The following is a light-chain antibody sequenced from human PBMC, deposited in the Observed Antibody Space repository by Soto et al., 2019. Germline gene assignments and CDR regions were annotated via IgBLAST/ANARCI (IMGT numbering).Light chain of an antibody. Sequence: EIVLTQSPLSLSVSPGEPASISCRSSQSLTHSSGYNYLDWYLLKPGQPPQLLIYLGSNRGSGVPDRFSASGSGTDFTLTISRVETEDAGFYLCMQPLQPLITFGQGTRLE. CDR3: MQPLQPLIT. CDR2: LGS. J-gene: IGKJ5*01. V-gene: IGKV2-28*01. CDR1: QSLTHSSGYNY.